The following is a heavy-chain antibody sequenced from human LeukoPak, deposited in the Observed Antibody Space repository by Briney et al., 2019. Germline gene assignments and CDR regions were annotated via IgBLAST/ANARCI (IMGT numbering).Heavy chain of an antibody. CDR1: RGSISSGGHY. Sequence: PSETLSLTCNVSRGSISSGGHYWSWIRQRPGKGLEWMGYTHFTGSTYYNPSLQSRLIISADTSMTQFSLRLRSVTAADTAVYYCARVSFTYGPLDSWGPGILVTVSS. D-gene: IGHD4-17*01. CDR3: ARVSFTYGPLDS. V-gene: IGHV4-31*03. CDR2: THFTGST. J-gene: IGHJ4*02.